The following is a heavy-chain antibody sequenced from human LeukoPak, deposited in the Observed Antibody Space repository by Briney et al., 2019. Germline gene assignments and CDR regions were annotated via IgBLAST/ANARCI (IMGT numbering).Heavy chain of an antibody. J-gene: IGHJ4*02. D-gene: IGHD3-10*01. CDR3: ARGGNTMVLFDY. Sequence: SETLSLTCTVSGGSISSYYWSWIRQPPGKGLEWIGYIYYSGSTYYNPSLKSRVTISVDTSKNQFSLKLSSVTAADTAVYYCARGGNTMVLFDYWGQGTLVTVSS. V-gene: IGHV4-59*08. CDR2: IYYSGST. CDR1: GGSISSYY.